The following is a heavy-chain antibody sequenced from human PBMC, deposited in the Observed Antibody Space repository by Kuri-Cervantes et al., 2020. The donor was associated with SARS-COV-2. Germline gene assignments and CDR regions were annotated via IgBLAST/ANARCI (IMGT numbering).Heavy chain of an antibody. CDR3: AKGRLGVPDF. V-gene: IGHV3-30*18. CDR2: ISNDGKHE. CDR1: GFNFSNTD. J-gene: IGHJ1*01. Sequence: GGSLRLSCAASGFNFSNTDMHWVRQAPGKGLEWVAVISNDGKHEKCVDSGKGRFAISRDNSQNTLYLQMKSLTSEDTAIYYCAKGRLGVPDFWGQGTLVTVSS. D-gene: IGHD2-8*01.